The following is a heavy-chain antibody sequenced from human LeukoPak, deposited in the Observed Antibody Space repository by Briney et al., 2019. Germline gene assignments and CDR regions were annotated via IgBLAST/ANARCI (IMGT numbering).Heavy chain of an antibody. D-gene: IGHD6-13*01. CDR1: GFTLSNYA. Sequence: GGSLRLSCAASGFTLSNYAMTWVCQAPGKRLEWVSAISGSGVSTYYADSVKGRFTIYRDNSKNTLYLQMNSLRAEDTAVYYCAKTPRAGKDYYFDYWGQGTLVTVSS. J-gene: IGHJ4*02. CDR2: ISGSGVST. V-gene: IGHV3-23*01. CDR3: AKTPRAGKDYYFDY.